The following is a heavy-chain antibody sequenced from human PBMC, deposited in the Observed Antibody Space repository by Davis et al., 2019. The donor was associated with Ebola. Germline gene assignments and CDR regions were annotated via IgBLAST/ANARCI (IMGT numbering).Heavy chain of an antibody. J-gene: IGHJ6*02. CDR2: ISLNSRSI. D-gene: IGHD6-6*01. CDR1: GFTFDDYA. V-gene: IGHV3-9*01. CDR3: AKDSSSQGYYYYGMDV. Sequence: GGSLRLSWAASGFTFDDYAMHWVRQAPGKGLEWVSGISLNSRSIGYADSVKGRFTISRDNAKNSLYLQMNSLRAEDTALYYCAKDSSSQGYYYYGMDVWGQGTTVTVSS.